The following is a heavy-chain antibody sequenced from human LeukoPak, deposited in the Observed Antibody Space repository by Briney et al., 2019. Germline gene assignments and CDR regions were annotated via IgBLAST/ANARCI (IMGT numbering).Heavy chain of an antibody. D-gene: IGHD3-10*01. CDR1: GFTFGTYW. CDR2: IRQDGSAK. V-gene: IGHV3-7*01. Sequence: GGSLRLSCAASGFTFGTYWMSWVRQAPGKGLEWVANIRQDGSAKYYLDSVKGRFTISRDNAKNSLYLQMNSLRAEDTAVYSCTRDRQGPKLYEMHVWGQGTTVTVSS. J-gene: IGHJ6*02. CDR3: TRDRQGPKLYEMHV.